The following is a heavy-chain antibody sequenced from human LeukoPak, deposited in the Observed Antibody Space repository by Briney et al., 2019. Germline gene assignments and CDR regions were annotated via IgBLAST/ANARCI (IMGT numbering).Heavy chain of an antibody. CDR1: GGSISSYY. CDR2: IYYSGST. V-gene: IGHV4-59*12. J-gene: IGHJ4*02. CDR3: AREKFNYDLLHYFDY. D-gene: IGHD3-16*01. Sequence: TSEALSLTCTVSGGSISSYYWSWIRQPPGKGLEWIGYIYYSGSTNYNPSLKSRVTISVDTSKNQFSLKLSSVTAADTAVYYCAREKFNYDLLHYFDYWGQGTLVTVSS.